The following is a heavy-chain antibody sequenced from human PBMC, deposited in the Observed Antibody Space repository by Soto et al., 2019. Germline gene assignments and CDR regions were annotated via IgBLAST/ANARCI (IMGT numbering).Heavy chain of an antibody. D-gene: IGHD4-17*01. V-gene: IGHV3-48*01. Sequence: GGSLRLSCAASGFTFSSYSMNWVRQAPGKGLEWVSYISSSSSTIYYADSVKGRFTISRDNAKNSLYLQMNSLRTEDTAVYYCARGGGPFMNSVTNPFDYWGQGTLVTVSS. CDR1: GFTFSSYS. CDR2: ISSSSSTI. J-gene: IGHJ4*02. CDR3: ARGGGPFMNSVTNPFDY.